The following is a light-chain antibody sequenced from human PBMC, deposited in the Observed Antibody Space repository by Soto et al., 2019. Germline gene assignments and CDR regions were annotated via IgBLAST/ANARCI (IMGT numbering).Light chain of an antibody. J-gene: IGKJ3*01. CDR1: QDIGTF. Sequence: DFQMIQSPSSLSASVGDRVTISCRASQDIGTFLNWYQQKPGKPPNLLIYAASNLLSGVSSRFSGSGSGTDFTLTIRSLQPEDFATYYCQQSYSTPQITFGPGTKVDMK. V-gene: IGKV1-39*01. CDR2: AAS. CDR3: QQSYSTPQIT.